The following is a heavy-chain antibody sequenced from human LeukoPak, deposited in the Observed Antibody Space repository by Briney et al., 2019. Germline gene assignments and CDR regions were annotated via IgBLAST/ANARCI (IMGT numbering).Heavy chain of an antibody. D-gene: IGHD6-19*01. CDR2: IYYSGST. V-gene: IGHV4-39*07. J-gene: IGHJ4*02. CDR1: GGSISSSSYY. CDR3: ASSKQWLVGTAGW. Sequence: SETLSLTCTVSGGSISSSSYYWGWIRQPPGKGLEWIGSIYYSGSTYYNPSLKSRVTISVDTSKNQFSLKLNSVTAADTAVYYCASSKQWLVGTAGWWGQGTLVTVSS.